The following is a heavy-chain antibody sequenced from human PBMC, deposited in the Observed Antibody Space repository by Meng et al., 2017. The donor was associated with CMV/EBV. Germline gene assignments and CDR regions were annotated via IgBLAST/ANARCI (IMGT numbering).Heavy chain of an antibody. D-gene: IGHD3-22*01. Sequence: GESLKISCAASRFTFDDYGMSWVRQAPGKGLEWVSGINWNGGSTGYADSVKGRFTISRDNAKNSLYLQMNSLRAEDTALYHCARDRGYYDSSGYYPVLDYYYGMDVWGQGTTVTVSS. CDR2: INWNGGST. J-gene: IGHJ6*02. CDR3: ARDRGYYDSSGYYPVLDYYYGMDV. CDR1: RFTFDDYG. V-gene: IGHV3-20*01.